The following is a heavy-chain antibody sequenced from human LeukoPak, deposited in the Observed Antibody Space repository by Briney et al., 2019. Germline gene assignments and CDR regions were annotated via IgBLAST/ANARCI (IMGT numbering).Heavy chain of an antibody. CDR2: IYYGGST. Sequence: KSSETLSLTCTVSGGSISSYYWSWIRQPPGKGLEWIGYIYYGGSTNYNPSLKGRVTISVDTAKNQFSLKLSSVTAADTAVYYCARVKIGDGYFDYWGQGTLVTVSS. D-gene: IGHD2-21*02. CDR3: ARVKIGDGYFDY. J-gene: IGHJ4*02. CDR1: GGSISSYY. V-gene: IGHV4-59*01.